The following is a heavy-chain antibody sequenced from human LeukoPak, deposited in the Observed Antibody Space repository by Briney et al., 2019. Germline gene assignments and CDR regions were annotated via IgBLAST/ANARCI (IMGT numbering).Heavy chain of an antibody. D-gene: IGHD2-21*01. CDR1: GYNFNNYW. J-gene: IGHJ5*02. CDR2: IHPGDSET. Sequence: GESLKISCKTSGYNFNNYWIGWMRQMPGKGLEWLGVIHPGDSETRYRPSFQGQVTISADKSITTAYLQWNSLKASDTAMYYCARWVKADRSDPWGQGTLVTVSS. CDR3: ARWVKADRSDP. V-gene: IGHV5-51*01.